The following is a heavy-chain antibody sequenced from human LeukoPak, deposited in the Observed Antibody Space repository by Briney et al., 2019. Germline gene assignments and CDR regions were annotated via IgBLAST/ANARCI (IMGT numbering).Heavy chain of an antibody. CDR1: GGSFSGYY. CDR2: INHSGST. V-gene: IGHV4-34*01. Sequence: SETLSLTCAVYGGSFSGYYWSWIRQPPGKGLEWIGEINHSGSTNYNPSLKSRVTISVDTSKNQFSLKLTSVTAADTAVYYCARESSYGDYAYWGRGTLVTVSS. CDR3: ARESSYGDYAY. J-gene: IGHJ4*02. D-gene: IGHD4-17*01.